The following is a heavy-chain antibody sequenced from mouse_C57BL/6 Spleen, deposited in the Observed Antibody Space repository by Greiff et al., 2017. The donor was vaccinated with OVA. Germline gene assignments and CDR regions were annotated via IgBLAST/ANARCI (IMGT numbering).Heavy chain of an antibody. D-gene: IGHD2-4*01. CDR3: ARESDDYDEGYYFDY. V-gene: IGHV1-39*01. J-gene: IGHJ2*01. CDR2: INPNYGTT. Sequence: QLQESGPELVKPGASVKISCKASGYSFTDYNMNWVKQSHGKSLEWIGAINPNYGTTSYNQKFKGKATLTVDQSSSTAYMQLHSLTSEDSAVYYCARESDDYDEGYYFDYWGQGTTLTVSA. CDR1: GYSFTDYN.